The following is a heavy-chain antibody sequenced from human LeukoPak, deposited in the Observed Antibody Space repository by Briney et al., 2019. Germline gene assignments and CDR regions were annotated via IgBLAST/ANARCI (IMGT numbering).Heavy chain of an antibody. CDR3: ASRREDAFDI. V-gene: IGHV4-39*07. CDR1: GGSISSSSYY. J-gene: IGHJ3*02. CDR2: IYYSGST. Sequence: SKTLSLTCTVSGGSISSSSYYWGWIRQPPGKGLEWIGSIYYSGSTYYNPSLKSRVTISVDTSKNQFSLKLSSVTAADTAVYYCASRREDAFDIWGQGTMVTVSS.